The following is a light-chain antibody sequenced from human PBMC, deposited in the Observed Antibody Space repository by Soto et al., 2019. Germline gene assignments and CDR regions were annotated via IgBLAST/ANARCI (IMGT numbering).Light chain of an antibody. V-gene: IGKV3-11*01. J-gene: IGKJ2*01. CDR1: QSVSSY. CDR2: DAS. CDR3: QQRSNWPPYT. Sequence: EIVLTQSPATLSLSPGERATLSCRASQSVSSYLAWYQQKPGQSPRLLIYDASNRATGIPARFSGSGSGTVFNLTISSLEPEDFAVYYCQQRSNWPPYTFGQGTKLEIK.